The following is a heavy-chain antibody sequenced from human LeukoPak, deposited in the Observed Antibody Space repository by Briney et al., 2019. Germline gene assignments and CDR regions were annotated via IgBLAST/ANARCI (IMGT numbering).Heavy chain of an antibody. CDR2: SNWNGGST. J-gene: IGHJ4*02. CDR3: ARNYYGSGSSDFDY. V-gene: IGHV3-20*04. D-gene: IGHD3-10*01. CDR1: GFTLDDYG. Sequence: GRSLRLSCAASGFTLDDYGISWVRQAPGKGLEWVSGSNWNGGSTGYADSVKGRFTISRDNAKNSLYLQMNSLRAEDTALYYCARNYYGSGSSDFDYWGQGTLVTVSS.